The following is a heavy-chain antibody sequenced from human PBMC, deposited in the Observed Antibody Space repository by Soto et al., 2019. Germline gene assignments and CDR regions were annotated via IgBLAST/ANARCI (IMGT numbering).Heavy chain of an antibody. CDR2: VYNSGST. Sequence: SETLSLTCTVSGGSLSSYYWSWIRQPPGKGLEWIANVYNSGSTNYNPSLKSRVTISVDTSKNQFSLRLSSLTAADTAVYYCARVLAGSRDTSMVSVFDYWGQGILVTVSS. V-gene: IGHV4-59*01. CDR3: ARVLAGSRDTSMVSVFDY. D-gene: IGHD5-18*01. J-gene: IGHJ4*02. CDR1: GGSLSSYY.